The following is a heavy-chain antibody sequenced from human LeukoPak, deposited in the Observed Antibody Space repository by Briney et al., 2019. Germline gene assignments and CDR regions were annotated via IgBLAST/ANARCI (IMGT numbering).Heavy chain of an antibody. D-gene: IGHD1-26*01. CDR1: GFTFSSYS. CDR2: ISSSSSYI. V-gene: IGHV3-21*01. J-gene: IGHJ4*02. CDR3: ARRLFHSYSSNSGSLN. Sequence: KPGGSLRLSCAAPGFTFSSYSMNWVRQAPGKGLEWVSSISSSSSYIYYADSVKGRFTISGDNAKNSLYLQMNSLRAEDTAVYYCARRLFHSYSSNSGSLNWGQGTLVTVSS.